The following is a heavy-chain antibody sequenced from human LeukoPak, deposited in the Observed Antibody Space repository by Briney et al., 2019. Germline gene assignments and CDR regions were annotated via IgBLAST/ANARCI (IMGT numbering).Heavy chain of an antibody. CDR1: GFTFSSYW. CDR2: IKQDGSEK. Sequence: GGSLRLSCAASGFTFSSYWMSWVRQAPGKGLEWVANIKQDGSEKYYVDSVKGRSTISRDNAKNSLYLQMNSLRAEDTAVYYCARVRGSGWFSYFDYWGQGTLVTVSS. CDR3: ARVRGSGWFSYFDY. V-gene: IGHV3-7*03. J-gene: IGHJ4*02. D-gene: IGHD6-19*01.